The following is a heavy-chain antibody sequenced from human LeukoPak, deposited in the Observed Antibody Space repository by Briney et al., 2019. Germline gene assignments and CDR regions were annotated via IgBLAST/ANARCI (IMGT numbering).Heavy chain of an antibody. Sequence: SGPALVKPTQTLTLTCTFSGFSLSISGMCVSWIRQPPGKALEWLARIDWDDDKYYSTSLKTRLTISKDTSKNQVVLTMTNMDPVDTATYYCARYYYDISTGYYFDYWGQGTLVTVSS. CDR3: ARYYYDISTGYYFDY. D-gene: IGHD3-9*01. CDR2: IDWDDDK. J-gene: IGHJ4*02. CDR1: GFSLSISGMC. V-gene: IGHV2-70*11.